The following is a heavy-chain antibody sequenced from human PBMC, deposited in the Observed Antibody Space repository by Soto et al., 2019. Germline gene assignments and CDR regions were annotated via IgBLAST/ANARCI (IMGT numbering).Heavy chain of an antibody. Sequence: PGGSLRLSCAASGFTFSDYYMSWIRQAPGKGLEWVSYISSSGSTIYYADSVKGRFTISRDNAKNSLYLQMNSLRAEDTAVYYCARDACSSSWYFDYWGQGTLVTVSS. J-gene: IGHJ4*02. CDR2: ISSSGSTI. CDR1: GFTFSDYY. D-gene: IGHD6-13*01. CDR3: ARDACSSSWYFDY. V-gene: IGHV3-11*01.